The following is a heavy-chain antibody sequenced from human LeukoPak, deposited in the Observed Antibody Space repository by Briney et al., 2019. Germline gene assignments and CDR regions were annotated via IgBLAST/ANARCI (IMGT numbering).Heavy chain of an antibody. D-gene: IGHD1-1*01. CDR2: IGTASDT. J-gene: IGHJ6*03. CDR1: GFTFSSFD. CDR3: ARGPPRGKYYYMDV. V-gene: IGHV3-13*01. Sequence: GGSLRLSCAASGFTFSSFDMHWVRQPTGQGLEWVSTIGTASDTYYPGSVEGRFTLSRDNTKNSLYLQMNSLTAGDTAVYYCARGPPRGKYYYMDVWGKGTTVTVSS.